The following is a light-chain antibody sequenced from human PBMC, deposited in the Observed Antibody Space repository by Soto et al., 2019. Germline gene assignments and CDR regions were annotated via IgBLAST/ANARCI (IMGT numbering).Light chain of an antibody. CDR2: DVN. CDR3: CSFSVGSPL. CDR1: SSDIGAYNY. Sequence: QSALTQPASMSGSPGQSVTISCAGTSSDIGAYNYVSWYQHHPGKAPKLIIYDVNRRPSGVSHRFSASKFGNSASLTISRLQAEDEADYYCCSFSVGSPLFGTGTKVTVL. V-gene: IGLV2-14*01. J-gene: IGLJ1*01.